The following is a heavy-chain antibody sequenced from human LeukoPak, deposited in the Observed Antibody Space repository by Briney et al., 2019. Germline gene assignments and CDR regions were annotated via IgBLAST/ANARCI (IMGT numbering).Heavy chain of an antibody. D-gene: IGHD3-3*01. CDR2: TTHNGHT. Sequence: SETLCLPCTVSHYSIPNGYSWAWLRHPPGRGLQWMSNTTHNGHTYYNPSLESRLITSRDTSKTQYLLILKPVTAADTAIYSCATFWGGVGWEHWGQGTLVTAYS. CDR1: HYSIPNGYS. J-gene: IGHJ4*02. CDR3: ATFWGGVGWEH. V-gene: IGHV4-38-2*02.